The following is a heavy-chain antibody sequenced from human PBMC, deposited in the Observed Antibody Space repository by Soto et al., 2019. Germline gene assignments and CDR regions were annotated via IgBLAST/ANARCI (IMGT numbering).Heavy chain of an antibody. Sequence: VKLAESGGGLVEPGRSLRLSCVASGFPFDDFAMHWVRQAPGKGLEWVSGINWNGKTSGYADPVRGRFIVSRDNAKNSLSLQMKSQRVEDTAIYFCSRDHSGWSPGEVPFPLDCWGQGTLVNVSS. V-gene: IGHV3-9*01. CDR2: INWNGKTS. CDR3: SRDHSGWSPGEVPFPLDC. J-gene: IGHJ4*02. CDR1: GFPFDDFA. D-gene: IGHD3-10*01.